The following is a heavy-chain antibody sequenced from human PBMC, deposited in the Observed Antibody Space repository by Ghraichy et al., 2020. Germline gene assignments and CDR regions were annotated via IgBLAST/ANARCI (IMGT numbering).Heavy chain of an antibody. CDR1: GFTFSSYA. CDR2: ISGSGGST. Sequence: LSLTCAASGFTFSSYAMSWVRQAPGKGLEWVSAISGSGGSTYYADSVKGRFTISRDNSKNTLYLQMNSLRAEDTAVYYCAKGPAPTYYYGSGSYYKQDDAFDIWGQGTMVTVSS. CDR3: AKGPAPTYYYGSGSYYKQDDAFDI. J-gene: IGHJ3*02. V-gene: IGHV3-23*01. D-gene: IGHD3-10*01.